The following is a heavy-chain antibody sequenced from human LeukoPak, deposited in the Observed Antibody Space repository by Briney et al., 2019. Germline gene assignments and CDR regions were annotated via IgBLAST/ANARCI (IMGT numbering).Heavy chain of an antibody. CDR3: ARWSHGTGYCSGGSCRHDAFDI. CDR1: GGSISSSSYY. CDR2: IYYSGST. V-gene: IGHV4-39*01. Sequence: PSEALSLTCTVSGGSISSSSYYWGWIRQPPGKGLEWIGSIYYSGSTYYNPSLKSRVTISIDTSKNQFSLKLSSVTAADTAVYYCARWSHGTGYCSGGSCRHDAFDIWGQGTMVTVSS. J-gene: IGHJ3*02. D-gene: IGHD2-15*01.